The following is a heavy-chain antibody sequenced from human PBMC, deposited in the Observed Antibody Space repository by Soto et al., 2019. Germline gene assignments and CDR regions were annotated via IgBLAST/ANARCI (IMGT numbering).Heavy chain of an antibody. CDR2: IYYSGST. CDR3: ARGMDDSSGYYYFDYFDY. CDR1: GGSISSGDYY. D-gene: IGHD3-22*01. V-gene: IGHV4-30-4*01. Sequence: SETLSLTCTVSGGSISSGDYYWSWIRQPPGKGLEWIGYIYYSGSTYYNPSLKSRVTISVDTSKNQFSLKLSSVTAADTAVYYCARGMDDSSGYYYFDYFDYWGQGTLVTVSS. J-gene: IGHJ4*02.